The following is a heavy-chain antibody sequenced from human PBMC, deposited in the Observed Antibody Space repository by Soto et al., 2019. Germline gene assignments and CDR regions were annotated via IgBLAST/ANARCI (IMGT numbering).Heavy chain of an antibody. V-gene: IGHV3-74*01. Sequence: GGSLRLSCAASGFTFSSYWMQWVRQAPGKGLVWVSRINSDGGSTSYADSVKGRFTISRDNAKNTMYLQMSSLRAEDTAVYYCARAEGPNWFDPWGQGTLVTVSS. J-gene: IGHJ5*02. CDR3: ARAEGPNWFDP. CDR1: GFTFSSYW. CDR2: INSDGGST.